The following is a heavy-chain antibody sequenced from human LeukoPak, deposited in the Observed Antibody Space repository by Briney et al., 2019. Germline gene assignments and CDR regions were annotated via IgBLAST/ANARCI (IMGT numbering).Heavy chain of an antibody. D-gene: IGHD3-9*01. CDR3: ASFPFNVLRYFDWSRLFFDI. Sequence: ASVKVSCKVSRYTLTELSMHWVRQAPGKGLEWMGGFDPEDGETIYAQKFQGRVTMTEDTSTDTAYMELSSLRSEDTAVYYCASFPFNVLRYFDWSRLFFDIWGQGTMVTVSS. CDR1: RYTLTELS. CDR2: FDPEDGET. V-gene: IGHV1-24*01. J-gene: IGHJ3*02.